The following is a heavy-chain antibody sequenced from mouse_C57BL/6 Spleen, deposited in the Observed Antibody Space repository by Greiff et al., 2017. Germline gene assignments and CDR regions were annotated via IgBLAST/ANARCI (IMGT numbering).Heavy chain of an antibody. V-gene: IGHV14-2*01. D-gene: IGHD1-1*01. Sequence: EVQLQQSGAELVQPGASVKLSCTASGFNIKDYYMHWVKQRTEQGLEWIGRIDPEDGETKYAPKFQVKATITADTSSNTAYLQLSSLTSEDTAVYYCARLITTVVAKDYFDYWGQGTTLTVSS. J-gene: IGHJ2*01. CDR2: IDPEDGET. CDR1: GFNIKDYY. CDR3: ARLITTVVAKDYFDY.